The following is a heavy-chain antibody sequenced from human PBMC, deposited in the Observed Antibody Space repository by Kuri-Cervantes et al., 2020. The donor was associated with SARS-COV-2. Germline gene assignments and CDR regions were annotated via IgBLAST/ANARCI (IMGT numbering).Heavy chain of an antibody. J-gene: IGHJ5*02. CDR1: GDSVSSKIAA. CDR3: ARGTNWPPDGWFDP. CDR2: TYYRSKWYD. V-gene: IGHV6-1*01. Sequence: SETLSITCAISGDSVSSKIAAWNWIRQSPSRGLEWLGRTYYRSKWYDDYAVSVKSRISINPDTSKNQFSLHLNSVTPEDTAVYYCARGTNWPPDGWFDPWGQGTLVTVSS. D-gene: IGHD7-27*01.